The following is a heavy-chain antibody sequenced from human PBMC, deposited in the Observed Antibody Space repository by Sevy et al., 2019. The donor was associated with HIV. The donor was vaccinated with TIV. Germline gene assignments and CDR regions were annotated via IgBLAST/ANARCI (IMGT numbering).Heavy chain of an antibody. CDR3: ARGGLDSNWFRSXDX. J-gene: IGHJ4*02. D-gene: IGHD6-13*01. V-gene: IGHV3-53*01. Sequence: GGSLRLSCAVSGXXVSSNYMSWVRQAPGKGLEWVSLIYSGGATYYADYVNGRFTISGDDSKNTLYLKLDSLRAEDTAVYYCARGGLDSNWFRSXDXWGRGTLVTVSS. CDR2: IYSGGAT. CDR1: GXXVSSNY.